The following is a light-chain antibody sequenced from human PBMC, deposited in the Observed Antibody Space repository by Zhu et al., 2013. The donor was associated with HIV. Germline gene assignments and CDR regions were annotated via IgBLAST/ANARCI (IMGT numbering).Light chain of an antibody. CDR2: DVG. CDR3: SSYTSSSPYV. V-gene: IGLV2-14*03. Sequence: QSVLTQPPSVSGSPGQSITISCTGSSRDIGNYASVSWYQQHPGKVPRLLIYDVGHRPSGISSRFSGSKSGTTASLTISGLQAEDEADYYCSSYTSSSPYVFGTGTKVTVL. J-gene: IGLJ1*01. CDR1: SRDIGNYAS.